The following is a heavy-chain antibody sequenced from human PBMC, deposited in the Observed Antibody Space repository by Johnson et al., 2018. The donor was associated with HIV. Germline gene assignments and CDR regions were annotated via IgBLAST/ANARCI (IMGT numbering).Heavy chain of an antibody. CDR1: GFTFSSYG. CDR3: ALYPPDAFDI. Sequence: VKLLESGGGVVQPGRSLRLSCAASGFTFSSYGMHWVRQAPGKGLEWVAVISYDGSNKYYADSVKGRFTISRDNSKNTLYLQMNSLRAEDTAVYYCALYPPDAFDIWGQGTMVTVSS. J-gene: IGHJ3*02. D-gene: IGHD5/OR15-5a*01. CDR2: ISYDGSNK. V-gene: IGHV3-30*03.